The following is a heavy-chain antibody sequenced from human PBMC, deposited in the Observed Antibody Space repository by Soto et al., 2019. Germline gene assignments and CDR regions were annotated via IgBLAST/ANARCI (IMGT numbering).Heavy chain of an antibody. D-gene: IGHD2-21*02. Sequence: VSVKVSCKASGYTFTSYAMHWVRQAPGQRLEWMGWINAGNGNTKYSQKFQGRVTITRDTSTSTAYMELRSLRSDDTAVYYCARDPHGDYSSDYWGQGTLVTVSS. V-gene: IGHV1-3*01. CDR3: ARDPHGDYSSDY. CDR2: INAGNGNT. CDR1: GYTFTSYA. J-gene: IGHJ4*02.